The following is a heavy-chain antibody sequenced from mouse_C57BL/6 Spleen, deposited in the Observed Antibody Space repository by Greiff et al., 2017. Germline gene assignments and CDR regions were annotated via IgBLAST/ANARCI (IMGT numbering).Heavy chain of an antibody. CDR2: IDPETGGT. CDR1: GYTFTDYE. CDR3: TRKQDYGSPFAY. V-gene: IGHV1-15*01. D-gene: IGHD1-1*01. J-gene: IGHJ3*01. Sequence: QVQLQQSGAELVRPGASVTLSCKASGYTFTDYEMHWVKQTPVHGLEWIGAIDPETGGTAYNQKFKGKAILTADKSSSTAYMELRSLTSEDSAVYYCTRKQDYGSPFAYWGQGTLVTVSA.